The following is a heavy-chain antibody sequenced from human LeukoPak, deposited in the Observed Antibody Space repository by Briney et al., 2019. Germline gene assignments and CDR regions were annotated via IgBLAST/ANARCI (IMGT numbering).Heavy chain of an antibody. Sequence: GESLKISCKGSGYSFTSYWIGWVCQMPGKGLEWMGIIYPGDSDTRYSPSFQGQVTISADKSISTAYLQWSSLKASDTAMYYCARTYVWGSYRPYYFDYWGQGTLVTVSS. CDR2: IYPGDSDT. CDR3: ARTYVWGSYRPYYFDY. CDR1: GYSFTSYW. J-gene: IGHJ4*02. D-gene: IGHD3-16*02. V-gene: IGHV5-51*01.